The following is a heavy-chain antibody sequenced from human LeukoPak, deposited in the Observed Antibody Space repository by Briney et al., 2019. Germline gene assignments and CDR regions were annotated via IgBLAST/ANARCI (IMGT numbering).Heavy chain of an antibody. J-gene: IGHJ4*02. CDR2: IYPGDSET. CDR3: ARLTSGRPLDY. Sequence: GEFLRISCKGSGYSFTKYWIGWARQMPGKGLEWMGIIYPGDSETRYSPSFQGQVTIPADRSISTAYLQWSSLKASDTAIYYCARLTSGRPLDYRGQGTQVTVSS. V-gene: IGHV5-51*01. D-gene: IGHD6-19*01. CDR1: GYSFTKYW.